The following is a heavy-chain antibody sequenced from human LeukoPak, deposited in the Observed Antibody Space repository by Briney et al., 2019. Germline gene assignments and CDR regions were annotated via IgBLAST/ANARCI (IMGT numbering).Heavy chain of an antibody. CDR3: ARSTSEGSGSYYNVNWFDP. J-gene: IGHJ5*02. CDR1: GGSFSGYY. Sequence: PSETLSLTCAVYGGSFSGYYWSWIRQPPGKGLEWIGEINHRGSTNYNPSLKSRVTISVDTSKNQFSLKLSSVTAADTAVYYCARSTSEGSGSYYNVNWFDPWGQGTLVTVSS. CDR2: INHRGST. V-gene: IGHV4-34*01. D-gene: IGHD3-10*01.